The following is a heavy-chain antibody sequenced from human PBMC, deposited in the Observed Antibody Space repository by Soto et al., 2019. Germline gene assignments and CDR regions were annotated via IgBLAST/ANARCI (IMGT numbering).Heavy chain of an antibody. V-gene: IGHV4-38-2*02. CDR3: ASAPGGHTGWVHWSDP. Sequence: PSETLSLTCTVSGYSISSGYYWSWIRQTPGKGLEWIGSISHSGTSFYNPSLRSRVTITMDKSNNHFSLKLNSLTATDTAVYHCASAPGGHTGWVHWSDPWGQGTLVTVSS. CDR2: ISHSGTS. D-gene: IGHD1-1*01. CDR1: GYSISSGYY. J-gene: IGHJ5*02.